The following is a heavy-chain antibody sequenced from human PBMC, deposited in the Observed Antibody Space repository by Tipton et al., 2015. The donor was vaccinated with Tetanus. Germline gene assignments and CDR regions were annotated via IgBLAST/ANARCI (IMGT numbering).Heavy chain of an antibody. Sequence: SLRLSCAASGFTFSTYSMNWVRQAPGKGLEWVPAISDVGSAGDSSTYYADSVKGRFTVSRDNSKNTLYLQMNSLGAEDTAVYYCAKELERPHSLIDYWGHGTLVSVSS. CDR2: ISDVGSAGDSST. CDR1: GFTFSTYS. D-gene: IGHD3-3*01. V-gene: IGHV3-23*01. J-gene: IGHJ4*01. CDR3: AKELERPHSLIDY.